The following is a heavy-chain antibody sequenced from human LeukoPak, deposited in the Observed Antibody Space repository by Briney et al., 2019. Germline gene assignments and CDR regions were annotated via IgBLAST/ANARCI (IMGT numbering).Heavy chain of an antibody. CDR2: ISGSGGST. CDR3: ARGGSYSSGWYPFDY. J-gene: IGHJ4*02. Sequence: GGSLRLSCAASGFTFSSYAMSWVRQAPGKGLEWVSAISGSGGSTYYADSVKGRFTISRDNSRDILYLQMNSLRAEDTAVYYCARGGSYSSGWYPFDYWGQGTLVTVSS. CDR1: GFTFSSYA. D-gene: IGHD6-19*01. V-gene: IGHV3-23*01.